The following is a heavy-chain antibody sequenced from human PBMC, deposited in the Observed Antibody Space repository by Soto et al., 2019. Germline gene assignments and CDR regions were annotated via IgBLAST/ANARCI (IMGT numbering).Heavy chain of an antibody. V-gene: IGHV4-34*01. CDR2: INHSGST. D-gene: IGHD3-10*01. CDR3: ASLRFGERGNYYYYYGMDV. CDR1: GGYFSGYY. J-gene: IGHJ6*02. Sequence: SETLSLTCAVYGGYFSGYYWSWIRQPPGKGLEWIGEINHSGSTNYNPSLKSRVTISVDTSKNQFSLKLSSVTAADTAVYYCASLRFGERGNYYYYYGMDVWGQGTTVTVSS.